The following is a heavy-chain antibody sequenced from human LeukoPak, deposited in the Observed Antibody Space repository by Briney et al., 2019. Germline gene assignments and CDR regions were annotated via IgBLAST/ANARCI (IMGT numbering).Heavy chain of an antibody. CDR1: GGSISSYY. V-gene: IGHV4-59*01. CDR2: IYYSGST. D-gene: IGHD2-15*01. CDR3: ARHKKRWSRFDY. J-gene: IGHJ4*02. Sequence: SETLSLTCTVSGGSISSYYWSWIRQPPGEGLEWIGYIYYSGSTNYNPSLKSRVTISVDTSKNQFSLKLSSVTAADTAVYYCARHKKRWSRFDYWGQGTLVTVSS.